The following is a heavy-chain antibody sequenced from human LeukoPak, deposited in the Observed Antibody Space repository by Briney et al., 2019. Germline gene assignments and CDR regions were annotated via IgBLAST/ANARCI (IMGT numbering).Heavy chain of an antibody. Sequence: GGSLGLSCAASGFTFSDYYMTWIRQAPGKGLEWVSYISSSSSYTNYADSVKGRFTISRDNAKNSLYLQMNSLRAEDTAVYYCARGRLLWFGEWFFDYWGQGTLVTVSS. D-gene: IGHD3-10*01. CDR2: ISSSSSYT. V-gene: IGHV3-11*06. J-gene: IGHJ4*02. CDR3: ARGRLLWFGEWFFDY. CDR1: GFTFSDYY.